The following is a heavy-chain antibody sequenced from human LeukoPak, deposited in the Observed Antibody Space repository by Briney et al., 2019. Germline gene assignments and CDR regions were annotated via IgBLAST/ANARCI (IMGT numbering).Heavy chain of an antibody. J-gene: IGHJ5*02. Sequence: ASVKISCKASGYTFTDYYMHWVQQAPGKGLEWMGRVDPEDGETIYAEKFRGRVTITADTSTDTAYMELSSLRSEDTAVYYCAPSQTSSSFGNWFDPWGQGTLVIVSS. CDR2: VDPEDGET. CDR3: APSQTSSSFGNWFDP. CDR1: GYTFTDYY. D-gene: IGHD6-13*01. V-gene: IGHV1-69-2*01.